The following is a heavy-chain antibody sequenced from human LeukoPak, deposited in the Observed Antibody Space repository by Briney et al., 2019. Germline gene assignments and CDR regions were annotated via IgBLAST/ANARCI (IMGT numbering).Heavy chain of an antibody. CDR1: GFTVSSNH. CDR2: IFSGGTT. CDR3: ARFSGYSYGAYFDY. J-gene: IGHJ4*02. V-gene: IGHV3-53*01. Sequence: GGSLRLSCAASGFTVSSNHMSWVRQAPGKGLERVSVIFSGGTTYHADSVKGRFTISRDNSKNTLYLQMNSLRADDTAVYYCARFSGYSYGAYFDYWGQGTLVTVSS. D-gene: IGHD5-18*01.